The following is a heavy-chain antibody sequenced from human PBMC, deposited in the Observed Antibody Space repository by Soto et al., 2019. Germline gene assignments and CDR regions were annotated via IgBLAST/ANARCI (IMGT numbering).Heavy chain of an antibody. CDR1: GYTFTSYG. CDR3: ARDGYITMVRGSKSYYFDY. D-gene: IGHD3-10*01. CDR2: ISAYNGNT. V-gene: IGHV1-18*01. Sequence: QVQLVQSGAEVKKPGASVKVSCKASGYTFTSYGISWVRQAPGQGLEWMGWISAYNGNTNYAQKLQGRVTMTTDTSTSTAYMELRSMRSDDTAVYYCARDGYITMVRGSKSYYFDYWGQGTLVTVSS. J-gene: IGHJ4*02.